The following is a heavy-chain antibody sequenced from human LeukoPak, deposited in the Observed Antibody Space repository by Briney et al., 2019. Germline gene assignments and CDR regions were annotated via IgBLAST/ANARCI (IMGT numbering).Heavy chain of an antibody. CDR1: GLIFRNYA. D-gene: IGHD5-24*01. CDR2: ISGDGTET. Sequence: GGSLRLSCTASGLIFRNYAMTWVRQAPRKGLEWVSTISGDGTETFYADSVKGRFTISRDNSKNTHYLQMSGLRAEDTAMYYCVRDADFYKGDYWGQGTLVTVSS. J-gene: IGHJ4*02. CDR3: VRDADFYKGDY. V-gene: IGHV3-23*01.